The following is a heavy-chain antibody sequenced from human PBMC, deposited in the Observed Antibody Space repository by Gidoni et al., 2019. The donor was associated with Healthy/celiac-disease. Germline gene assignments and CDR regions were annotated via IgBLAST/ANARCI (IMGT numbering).Heavy chain of an antibody. Sequence: QVQLQESGPGLVKPSGTLSLTCAVSGGSISSSNWWRWVRQPPGKGLEWIGEIYHSGSTNYNPSLKSRVTISVDKSKNQFSLKLSSVTAADTAVYYCARWGSGWTDPWDYYYYGMDVWGQGTTVTVSS. CDR3: ARWGSGWTDPWDYYYYGMDV. J-gene: IGHJ6*02. V-gene: IGHV4-4*02. CDR2: IYHSGST. CDR1: GGSISSSNW. D-gene: IGHD6-19*01.